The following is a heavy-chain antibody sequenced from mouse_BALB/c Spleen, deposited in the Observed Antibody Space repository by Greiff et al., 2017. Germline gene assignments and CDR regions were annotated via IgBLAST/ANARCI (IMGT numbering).Heavy chain of an antibody. CDR1: GFSLTSYG. J-gene: IGHJ4*01. CDR3: ASPYYGSSYYAMDY. CDR2: IWSGGST. Sequence: VQLQQSGPGLVQPSQSLSITCTVSGFSLTSYGVHWVRQSPGKGLEWLGVIWSGGSTDYNAAFISRLSISKDNSKSQVFFKMNSLQADDTAIYYCASPYYGSSYYAMDYWGQGTSVTVSS. V-gene: IGHV2-4-1*01. D-gene: IGHD1-1*01.